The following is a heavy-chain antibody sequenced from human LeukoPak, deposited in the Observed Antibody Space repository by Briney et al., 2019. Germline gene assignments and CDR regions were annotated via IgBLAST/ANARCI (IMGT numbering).Heavy chain of an antibody. Sequence: GGSLRLSCAVSGITLSNYGMSWVRQAPGKGLEWVANIKQDGSEKYYVDSVKGRFTISRDNAKSSLYLQMNSLRAEDTAVYYCASYILTGYYFDYWGQGTLVTVSS. CDR1: GITLSNYG. J-gene: IGHJ4*02. CDR2: IKQDGSEK. CDR3: ASYILTGYYFDY. D-gene: IGHD3-9*01. V-gene: IGHV3-7*01.